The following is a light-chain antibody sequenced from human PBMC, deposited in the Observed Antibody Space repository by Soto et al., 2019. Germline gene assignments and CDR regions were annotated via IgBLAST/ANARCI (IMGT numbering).Light chain of an antibody. CDR3: QQYGSF. J-gene: IGKJ2*01. CDR1: QSVVSSY. Sequence: ELVLTQSPGTLSLSPGERATLSCRASQSVVSSYLAWYQQKPGQAPRLLIYGASSRATGIPDRFSGSGSGTDFTLTISRLEPEDFGVYYCQQYGSFFGQGTKLEIK. V-gene: IGKV3-20*01. CDR2: GAS.